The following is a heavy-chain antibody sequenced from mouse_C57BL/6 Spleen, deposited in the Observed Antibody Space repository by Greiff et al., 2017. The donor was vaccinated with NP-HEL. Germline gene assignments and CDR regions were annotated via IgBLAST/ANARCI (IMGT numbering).Heavy chain of an antibody. J-gene: IGHJ3*01. CDR2: IYPGDGDT. Sequence: VKLMESGPELVKPGASVKISCKASGYAFSSSWMNWVKQRPGKGLEWIGRIYPGDGDTNYNGKFKGKATLTADKSSSTAYMQLSSLTSEDSAVYFCARRDDYDERFAYWGQGTLVTVSA. CDR3: ARRDDYDERFAY. CDR1: GYAFSSSW. V-gene: IGHV1-82*01. D-gene: IGHD2-4*01.